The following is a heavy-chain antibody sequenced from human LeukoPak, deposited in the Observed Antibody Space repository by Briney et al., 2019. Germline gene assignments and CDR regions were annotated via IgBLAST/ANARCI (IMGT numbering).Heavy chain of an antibody. J-gene: IGHJ4*02. V-gene: IGHV5-51*01. D-gene: IGHD5-12*01. CDR3: ARVVADHFDY. CDR1: GYSFTSYW. Sequence: GESLKISCKGSGYSFTSYWIGWVRQMPGKGLEWMGIIYPGDSDTIYTPSFQGQVTISADKSISTAYLQWNSLKASDTAMYYCARVVADHFDYWGQGTLVTVSS. CDR2: IYPGDSDT.